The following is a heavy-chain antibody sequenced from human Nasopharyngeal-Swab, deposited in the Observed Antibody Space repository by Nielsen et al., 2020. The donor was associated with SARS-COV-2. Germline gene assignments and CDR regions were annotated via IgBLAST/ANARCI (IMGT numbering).Heavy chain of an antibody. J-gene: IGHJ6*02. Sequence: GESLKISCAASGFTFSSYWMSWVCQAPGKGLEWVANIKQDGSEKYYVDSVKGRFTISRDNAKNSLYLQMNSLRAEDTAVYYCARDILGIAAAGGHYYYYYGMDVWGQGTTVTVSS. V-gene: IGHV3-7*01. CDR3: ARDILGIAAAGGHYYYYYGMDV. CDR1: GFTFSSYW. D-gene: IGHD6-13*01. CDR2: IKQDGSEK.